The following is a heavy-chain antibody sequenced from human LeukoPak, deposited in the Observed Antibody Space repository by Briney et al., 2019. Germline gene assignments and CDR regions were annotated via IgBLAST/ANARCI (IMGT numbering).Heavy chain of an antibody. Sequence: ASVKVSCKASGYTFTSYYMHWVRQAPGQGLEWMGITNPSGGSTSYAQKFQGRVTMTRDTSTSTVYMELSSLRSEDTAVYYCVVVVITTGFDYWGQGTLVTVSS. CDR3: VVVVITTGFDY. V-gene: IGHV1-46*01. CDR2: TNPSGGST. CDR1: GYTFTSYY. J-gene: IGHJ4*02. D-gene: IGHD3-22*01.